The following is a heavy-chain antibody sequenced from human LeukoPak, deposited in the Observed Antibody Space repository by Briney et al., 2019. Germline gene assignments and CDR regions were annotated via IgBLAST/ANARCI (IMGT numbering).Heavy chain of an antibody. V-gene: IGHV4-39*01. D-gene: IGHD3-22*01. CDR3: ARLPSITMIHENPK. J-gene: IGHJ4*02. Sequence: SETLSLTCTVSGYSLSDTSHYWGWIRQSPGKGLEWIGNIYHDGNTYYSPSLKSRVSIFIDASRSQFSLNLRSATAADTAVYYCARLPSITMIHENPKWGQGTLVTVSS. CDR2: IYHDGNT. CDR1: GYSLSDTSHY.